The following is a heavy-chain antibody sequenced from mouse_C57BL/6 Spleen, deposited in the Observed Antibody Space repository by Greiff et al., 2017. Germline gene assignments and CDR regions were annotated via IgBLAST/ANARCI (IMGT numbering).Heavy chain of an antibody. CDR2: ISSGSSTI. J-gene: IGHJ1*03. CDR1: GFTFSDYG. D-gene: IGHD1-1*01. CDR3: ARGYYGSSYFYWYFDV. V-gene: IGHV5-17*01. Sequence: EVQGVESGGGLVKPGGSLKLSCAASGFTFSDYGMHWVRQAPEKGLEWVAYISSGSSTIYYADTVKGRFTISRDNAKNTLFLQMTSLRSEDTAMYYCARGYYGSSYFYWYFDVWGTGTTVTVSS.